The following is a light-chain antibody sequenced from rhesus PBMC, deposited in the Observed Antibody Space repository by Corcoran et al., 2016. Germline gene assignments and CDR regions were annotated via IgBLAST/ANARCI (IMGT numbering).Light chain of an antibody. V-gene: IGKV1-25*01. CDR1: QGISNN. CDR2: KSS. CDR3: QHGYGILYS. J-gene: IGKJ2*01. Sequence: DIQMTQSPSSLSASAGDRVTITCRASQGISNNLAWYQQKPGKVPKLLIYKSSTLQMWIPSRFSGIGSRTDFTLTISRLQPEDFATYYCQHGYGILYSFGQGTKVEIK.